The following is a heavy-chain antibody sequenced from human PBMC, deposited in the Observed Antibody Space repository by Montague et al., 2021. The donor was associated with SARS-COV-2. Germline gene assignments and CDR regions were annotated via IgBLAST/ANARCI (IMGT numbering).Heavy chain of an antibody. J-gene: IGHJ6*02. Sequence: SETLSLTCTVSGGSISSSNYYWGWIHQPPGKGLEWIGNMSYSGSTYYNPSLKSRVTISIDTSKNQFSLKLSSVTAADTAVYYCARDDIVLQGVTKGMDVWGQGTTVTVSS. CDR3: ARDDIVLQGVTKGMDV. CDR2: MSYSGST. V-gene: IGHV4-39*07. CDR1: GGSISSSNYY. D-gene: IGHD2-15*01.